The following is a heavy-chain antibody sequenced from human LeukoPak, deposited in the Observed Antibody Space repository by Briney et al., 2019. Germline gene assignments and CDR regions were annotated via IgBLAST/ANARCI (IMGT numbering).Heavy chain of an antibody. CDR3: ARAWERPHDAFDI. D-gene: IGHD1-26*01. V-gene: IGHV3-23*01. CDR2: ISGSGGST. CDR1: GFNFSGYA. J-gene: IGHJ3*02. Sequence: EPGGLLRFSCAAAGFNFSGYAMHLVRKVPGKGLDRFSTISGSGGSTYYADSVTVRVTISSDNSKNSLYLQMNSLRAEDTAVYYCARAWERPHDAFDIWGQGTMVTVSS.